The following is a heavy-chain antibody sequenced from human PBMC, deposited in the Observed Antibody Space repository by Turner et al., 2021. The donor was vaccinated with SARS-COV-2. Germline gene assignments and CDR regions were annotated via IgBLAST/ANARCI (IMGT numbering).Heavy chain of an antibody. CDR1: GFTFRTYG. CDR3: ASDNGYSSSWYSVAFDI. V-gene: IGHV3-7*04. D-gene: IGHD6-13*01. J-gene: IGHJ3*02. Sequence: VQLVESGGGLVQPGGSLRLSCAASGFTFRTYGMSWVRQAPGKGLEWVANIKQDGSEKYYVDSVKGRFNISRDNTKNSLYLQMNSLRAEDTAVYYCASDNGYSSSWYSVAFDIWGQGTMVTVSS. CDR2: IKQDGSEK.